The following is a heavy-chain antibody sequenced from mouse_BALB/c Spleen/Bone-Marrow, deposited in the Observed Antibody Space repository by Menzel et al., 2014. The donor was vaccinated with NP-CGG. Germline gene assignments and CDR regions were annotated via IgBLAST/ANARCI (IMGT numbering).Heavy chain of an antibody. V-gene: IGHV14-3*02. Sequence: VQLQQSGAELVKPGASVKLSCTASGFNIKDTYMHWVKQRPEQGLEWIGRIDPANGNTKYDPKFQGKATITADTSSNTAYLQLSSLTAEDTAVYYCAPYYYGSSSCAYWGQGTLVTVSA. CDR2: IDPANGNT. J-gene: IGHJ3*01. D-gene: IGHD1-1*01. CDR1: GFNIKDTY. CDR3: APYYYGSSSCAY.